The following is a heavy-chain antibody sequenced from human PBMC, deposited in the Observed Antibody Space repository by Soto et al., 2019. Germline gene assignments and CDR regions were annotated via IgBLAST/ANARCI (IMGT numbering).Heavy chain of an antibody. CDR3: ARSLGRGWTPY. V-gene: IGHV1-69*06. CDR2: IIPVFNTT. J-gene: IGHJ4*02. CDR1: GGTFSSYT. D-gene: IGHD6-19*01. Sequence: QVHLVQSEAEVKKPGSSVEVSCKASGGTFSSYTVSWVRQAPGQGLEWVGGIIPVFNTTYYAQKFQGRVTILADKSTSTAYMELSNLRSEDTAVYYCARSLGRGWTPYWGQGTLVTVSS.